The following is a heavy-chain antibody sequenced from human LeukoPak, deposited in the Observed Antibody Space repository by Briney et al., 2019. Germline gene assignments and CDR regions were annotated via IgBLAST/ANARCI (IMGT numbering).Heavy chain of an antibody. J-gene: IGHJ4*02. CDR1: GFTVSSNS. CDR3: ARRAGAYSHPYDY. Sequence: GGFLRLSCTVSGFTVSSNSMSWVRQAPGKGLEWVSFIYSDNTHYSDSVKGRITISRDNSKNTLYLQMNSLRAEDTAVYYCARRAGAYSHPYDYWGQGTLVTVSS. D-gene: IGHD4/OR15-4a*01. V-gene: IGHV3-53*01. CDR2: IYSDNT.